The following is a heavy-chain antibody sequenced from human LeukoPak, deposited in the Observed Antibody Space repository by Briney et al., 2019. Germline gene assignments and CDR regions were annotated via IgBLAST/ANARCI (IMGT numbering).Heavy chain of an antibody. V-gene: IGHV4-31*03. CDR1: GGSISSGGYY. CDR3: AREHDSSGYYLNNWFDP. D-gene: IGHD3-22*01. Sequence: SQTLSLTCTVSGGSISSGGYYWSWIRQHPGKGLEWIGYIYYSGSTYYNPSLKSRVTISVDTSKNQFSLKLSSVTAADTAVYYCAREHDSSGYYLNNWFDPWGQGTLVTVSS. CDR2: IYYSGST. J-gene: IGHJ5*02.